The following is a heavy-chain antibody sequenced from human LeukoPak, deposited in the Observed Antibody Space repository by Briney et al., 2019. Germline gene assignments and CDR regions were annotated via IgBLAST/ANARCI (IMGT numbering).Heavy chain of an antibody. V-gene: IGHV1-69*06. D-gene: IGHD2/OR15-2a*01. CDR2: IITICWTS. CDR1: GCTFSSYA. CDR3: ARGPLDLLNSGFDY. J-gene: IGHJ4*02. Sequence: SVKVSCKASGCTFSSYAINGVRQAPGQGRDGMGGIITICWTSNFAQKFQGRVTITADKSTSTAYMELSSLRSEDTAVYYCARGPLDLLNSGFDYWGQGTLVTVSS.